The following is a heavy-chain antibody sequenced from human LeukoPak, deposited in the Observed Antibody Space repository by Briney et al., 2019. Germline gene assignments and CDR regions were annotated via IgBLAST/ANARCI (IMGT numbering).Heavy chain of an antibody. Sequence: ASVKVSCKASGYTFTSYNINWVRQGTGQGLEWMGWMNPNSGDAGYAQKFQGRVTMTRNTSISTAYMELSSLRSEDTAVYYCARGLRQGRPRGYYYYYMDVWGKGTTATVSS. D-gene: IGHD5-12*01. V-gene: IGHV1-8*01. CDR3: ARGLRQGRPRGYYYYYMDV. CDR2: MNPNSGDA. J-gene: IGHJ6*03. CDR1: GYTFTSYN.